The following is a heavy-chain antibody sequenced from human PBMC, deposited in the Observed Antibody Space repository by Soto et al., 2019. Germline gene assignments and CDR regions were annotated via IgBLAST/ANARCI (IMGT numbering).Heavy chain of an antibody. CDR1: GGTFSSYT. CDR2: IIPILGIA. V-gene: IGHV1-69*08. J-gene: IGHJ3*02. CDR3: AREVRSYAFDI. D-gene: IGHD3-10*01. Sequence: VQLVQSGAEVKKPGSSVKVSCKASGGTFSSYTISWVRQAPGQGLEWMGRIIPILGIANYAQKFQGRVTITADKSTSTAYMELSSLRSEDTAVYYCAREVRSYAFDIWGQGTMVTVSS.